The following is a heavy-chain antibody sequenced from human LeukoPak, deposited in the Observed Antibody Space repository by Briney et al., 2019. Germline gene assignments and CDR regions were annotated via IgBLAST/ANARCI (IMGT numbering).Heavy chain of an antibody. J-gene: IGHJ5*02. CDR3: ARVRFQQPLGGSSCFDP. D-gene: IGHD3-16*01. CDR1: GYTFTSYG. V-gene: IGHV1-18*01. Sequence: GASVKVSCKASGYTFTSYGISWVRQAPGQGLEWRGWISAYNGNTNYAQKLQGRVTMTTDTSTSTADMELRSLRSDDTAVYYCARVRFQQPLGGSSCFDPWGQGTLVTVSS. CDR2: ISAYNGNT.